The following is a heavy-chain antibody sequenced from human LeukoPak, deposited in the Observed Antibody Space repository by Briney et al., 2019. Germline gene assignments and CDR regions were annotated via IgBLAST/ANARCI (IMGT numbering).Heavy chain of an antibody. CDR1: GGTFSSYA. D-gene: IGHD6-6*01. V-gene: IGHV1-69*05. CDR2: IIPIFGTA. Sequence: ASVKVSCKASGGTFSSYAISWVRQAPGQGLGWMGGIIPIFGTANYAQKFQGRVTITTDESTSTAYMELSSLRSEDTAVYYCARFSSSSPPDYYYYMDVWGKGTTVTVSS. CDR3: ARFSSSSPPDYYYYMDV. J-gene: IGHJ6*03.